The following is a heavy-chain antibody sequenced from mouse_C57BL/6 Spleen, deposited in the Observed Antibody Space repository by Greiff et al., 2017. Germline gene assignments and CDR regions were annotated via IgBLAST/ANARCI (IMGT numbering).Heavy chain of an antibody. J-gene: IGHJ4*01. V-gene: IGHV1-20*01. CDR2: INPYNGDT. CDR3: ARGPTTVEGDYAMDY. D-gene: IGHD1-1*01. Sequence: EVKLMESGPELVKPGDSVKISCKASGYSFTGYFMNWVMQSHGKSLEWIGRINPYNGDTFYNQKFKGKATLTVDKSSSTAHMELRSLTSEDSAVYYCARGPTTVEGDYAMDYWGQGTSVTVSS. CDR1: GYSFTGYF.